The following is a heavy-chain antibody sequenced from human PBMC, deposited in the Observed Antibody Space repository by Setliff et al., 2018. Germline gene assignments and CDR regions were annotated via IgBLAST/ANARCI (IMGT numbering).Heavy chain of an antibody. J-gene: IGHJ6*03. CDR1: GFTFSDYS. Sequence: PGGSLRLSCAASGFTFSDYSMNWVRQAPGKGLEWVSYISSSSSTIYYADSVKGRFSISRDNSKNTLYLQMNSLRAEDTAVYYCARDPIAAAGLYYYYYYMDVWGKGTTVTVSS. CDR3: ARDPIAAAGLYYYYYYMDV. V-gene: IGHV3-48*01. D-gene: IGHD6-13*01. CDR2: ISSSSSTI.